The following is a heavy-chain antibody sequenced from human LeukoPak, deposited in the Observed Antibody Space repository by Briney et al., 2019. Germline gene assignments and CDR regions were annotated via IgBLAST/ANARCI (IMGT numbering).Heavy chain of an antibody. CDR2: IYSGGST. V-gene: IGHV3-53*01. D-gene: IGHD4-11*01. J-gene: IGHJ5*02. CDR3: AREGMTTASFDP. Sequence: GRSLRLSCAASGFTVSSNYMSWVRQAPGKGLEWVSVIYSGGSTYYADSVKGRFTISRDNSKNTLYLQMNSLRAEDTAVYYCAREGMTTASFDPWGQGTLVTVSS. CDR1: GFTVSSNY.